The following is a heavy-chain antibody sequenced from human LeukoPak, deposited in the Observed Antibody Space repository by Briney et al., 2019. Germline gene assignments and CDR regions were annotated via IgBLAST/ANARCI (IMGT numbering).Heavy chain of an antibody. V-gene: IGHV3-33*01. D-gene: IGHD3-3*01. Sequence: PGGSPRRSCAASGFTFSSYGMHWVRQAPGKGLEWVAVIWYVGSNKYHADSVKGRFTISRDNSKNTLYLQMNSLRAEDTAVYYCARGTPLFGVVIRPTYGMDVWGQGTTVTVSS. CDR2: IWYVGSNK. CDR3: ARGTPLFGVVIRPTYGMDV. J-gene: IGHJ6*02. CDR1: GFTFSSYG.